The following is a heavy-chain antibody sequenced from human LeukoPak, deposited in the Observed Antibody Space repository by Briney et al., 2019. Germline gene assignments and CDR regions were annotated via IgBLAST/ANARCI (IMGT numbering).Heavy chain of an antibody. J-gene: IGHJ4*02. CDR1: GGTFSSYA. CDR2: IIPIFGAA. Sequence: SVKVSCKASGGTFSSYAISWVRQAPGQGLEWMGGIIPIFGAANYAQKFQGRVTITADESTSTAYMELSSLRSEDTAVYYCARGQCSSTSCLLYYFDYWGQGTLVTVSS. V-gene: IGHV1-69*13. D-gene: IGHD2-2*01. CDR3: ARGQCSSTSCLLYYFDY.